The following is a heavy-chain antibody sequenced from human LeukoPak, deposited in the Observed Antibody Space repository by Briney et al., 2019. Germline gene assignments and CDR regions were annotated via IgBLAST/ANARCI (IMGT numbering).Heavy chain of an antibody. J-gene: IGHJ4*02. CDR1: GFTFNNYA. CDR3: AKDGHCPGALCPTQIAVAGYNDN. CDR2: LSGLGDSK. V-gene: IGHV3-23*01. Sequence: GGSLRLSCSASGFTFNNYAMSWVRQAPGKGLEWVSGLSGLGDSKYYAGSVQGRFTISRDNSKNTVYLQMNSLRAEDTAIYYCAKDGHCPGALCPTQIAVAGYNDNWGQGTLVTVSS. D-gene: IGHD6-19*01.